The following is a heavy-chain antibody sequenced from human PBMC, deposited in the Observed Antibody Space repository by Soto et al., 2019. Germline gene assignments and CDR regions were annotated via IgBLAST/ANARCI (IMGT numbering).Heavy chain of an antibody. CDR1: GLTFRDAW. V-gene: IGHV3-15*05. J-gene: IGHJ4*02. Sequence: GGSLRLSCAVSGLTFRDAWMNWVRQAPGKGLEWVGNIKSNAAKAPPEYAESVKGRFIISRDDPINTVYLQMSGLKTEDTAVYYCAWQGPTSFYFHSWGQGTLVTVSS. CDR2: IKSNAAKAPP. CDR3: AWQGPTSFYFHS.